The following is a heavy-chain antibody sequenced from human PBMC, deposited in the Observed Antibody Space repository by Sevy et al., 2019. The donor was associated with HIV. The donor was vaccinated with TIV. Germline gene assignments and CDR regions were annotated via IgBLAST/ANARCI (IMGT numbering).Heavy chain of an antibody. Sequence: GGSLRLSCAASEFNFSIYGMHWVRQAPGKGLEWVALIYYDESSQYYADSVKGRFTISRDNSKNTLYLQMNSLRVEDTALYYCVRGRDYGNFDYWGQGTLVTVSS. V-gene: IGHV3-33*01. CDR3: VRGRDYGNFDY. CDR1: EFNFSIYG. J-gene: IGHJ4*02. D-gene: IGHD4-17*01. CDR2: IYYDESSQ.